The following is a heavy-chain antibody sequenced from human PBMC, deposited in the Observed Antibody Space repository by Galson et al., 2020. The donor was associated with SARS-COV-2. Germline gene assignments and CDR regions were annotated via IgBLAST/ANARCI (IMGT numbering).Heavy chain of an antibody. D-gene: IGHD4-17*01. V-gene: IGHV4-4*02. CDR3: AREPTVTTPEVYYYYYGMDV. CDR2: IYHSGST. CDR1: GGSISSSNW. J-gene: IGHJ6*02. Sequence: SETLSLTCAVSGGSISSSNWWSWVRQPPGKGLEWIGEIYHSGSTNYNPSLKSRVTISVDKSKNQFSLKLSSVTAADTAVYYCAREPTVTTPEVYYYYYGMDVWGQGTTVTVSS.